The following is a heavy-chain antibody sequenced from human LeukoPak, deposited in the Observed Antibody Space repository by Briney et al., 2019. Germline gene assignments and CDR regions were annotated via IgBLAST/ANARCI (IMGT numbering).Heavy chain of an antibody. Sequence: SQTLSLTCTVSGGSISSGSYYWSWIRQPAGKGLEWIGRIYTSGSTNYNPSLKSRVTVSVDTSKNQFSLKLSSVTAADTAVYYCARDYEGDYFDYWGQGTLVTVSS. D-gene: IGHD3-16*01. V-gene: IGHV4-61*02. CDR3: ARDYEGDYFDY. CDR1: GGSISSGSYY. J-gene: IGHJ4*02. CDR2: IYTSGST.